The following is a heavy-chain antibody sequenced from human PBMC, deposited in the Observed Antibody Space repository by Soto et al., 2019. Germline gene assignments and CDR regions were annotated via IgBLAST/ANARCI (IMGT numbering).Heavy chain of an antibody. CDR1: GYTFTSYA. CDR2: INAGNGDT. J-gene: IGHJ4*02. D-gene: IGHD6-13*01. CDR3: ARLALWHSTTWYYFDY. V-gene: IGHV1-3*01. Sequence: VASVKVSCKASGYTFTSYAVHWVRQAPGQGFEWMGWINAGNGDTQYSQKFQGRVTFTSDTSASTAYMEVSSLGSEDTAVYYCARLALWHSTTWYYFDYWGQGTPVTVSS.